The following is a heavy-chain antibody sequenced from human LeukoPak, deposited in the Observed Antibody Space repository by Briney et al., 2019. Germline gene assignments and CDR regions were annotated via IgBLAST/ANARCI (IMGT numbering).Heavy chain of an antibody. CDR3: AGTLNCSGGSCYSGIAFDI. V-gene: IGHV4-34*01. J-gene: IGHJ3*02. CDR1: AGSFSGYY. Sequence: SETLSLTCAVDAGSFSGYYWSWIRQPSGKGLEWIGENNHSGSTNYNPSLKSRVTISVDTSKNQFSLKLSSVTAADTAVYYCAGTLNCSGGSCYSGIAFDIWGQGTMVTVSS. D-gene: IGHD2-15*01. CDR2: NNHSGST.